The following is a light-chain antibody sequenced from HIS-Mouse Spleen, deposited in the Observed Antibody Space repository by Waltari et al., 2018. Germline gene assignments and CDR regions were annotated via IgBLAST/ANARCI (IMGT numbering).Light chain of an antibody. J-gene: IGLJ2*01. V-gene: IGLV6-57*02. CDR3: QSYDSSNVV. CDR2: EDN. Sequence: NFMLTQPPSVSESPGKTVTISCTGSSGSIASNYVQLYQQRPGSAPTTVIYEDNQRPSGVPDRFSGSIDSSSNSASLTISGLKTEDEADYYCQSYDSSNVVFGGGTKLTVL. CDR1: SGSIASNY.